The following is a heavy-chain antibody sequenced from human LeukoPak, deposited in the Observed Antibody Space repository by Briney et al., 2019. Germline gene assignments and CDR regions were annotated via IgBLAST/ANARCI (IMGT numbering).Heavy chain of an antibody. D-gene: IGHD3-10*01. CDR3: ATYYGSGTTRGDY. Sequence: GGSLRLSCAASGFTFNSYGIHWVRQAPGKGLEWVAVIWYDGSNKYYADSVKGRFTISRDNSKNTLYLQMNNLRAEDTAVYYCATYYGSGTTRGDYWGQGTLVTVSS. J-gene: IGHJ4*02. CDR2: IWYDGSNK. V-gene: IGHV3-33*01. CDR1: GFTFNSYG.